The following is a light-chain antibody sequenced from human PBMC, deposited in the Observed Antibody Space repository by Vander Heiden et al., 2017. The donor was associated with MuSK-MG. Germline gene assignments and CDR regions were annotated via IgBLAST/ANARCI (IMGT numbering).Light chain of an antibody. CDR3: EQLNSSPIA. J-gene: IGKJ4*01. V-gene: IGKV1-9*01. CDR2: AAS. CDR1: QGISSY. Sequence: SFLSASVGDRVTIPCRACQGISSYLTWYQQKPGKAPKLLIYAASTLQSRVPSRFSGSGSGREFPLAISSLQPEAFATYYCEQLNSSPIAFGGWTKVEIK.